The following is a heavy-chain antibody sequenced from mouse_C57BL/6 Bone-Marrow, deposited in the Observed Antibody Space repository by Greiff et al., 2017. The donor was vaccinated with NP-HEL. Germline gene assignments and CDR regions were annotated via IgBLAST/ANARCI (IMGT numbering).Heavy chain of an antibody. Sequence: EVMLVESGGGLVKPGGSLKLSCAASGFTFSDYGMHWVRQAPEKGLEWVAYISSGSSTIYYADTVKGRFTISRDNAKNTLFLQMTSLRSEDTAMYYGARRALYASRGYAMDYWGQGTSVTVSS. D-gene: IGHD1-1*01. V-gene: IGHV5-17*01. CDR3: ARRALYASRGYAMDY. CDR2: ISSGSSTI. CDR1: GFTFSDYG. J-gene: IGHJ4*01.